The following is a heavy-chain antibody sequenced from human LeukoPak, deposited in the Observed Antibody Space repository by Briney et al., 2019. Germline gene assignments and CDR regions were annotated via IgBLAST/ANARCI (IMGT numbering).Heavy chain of an antibody. J-gene: IGHJ4*02. CDR2: MFPDGRT. V-gene: IGHV3-53*01. D-gene: IGHD4-17*01. Sequence: GGSLRLSCAVSGFSVNGNYMSWVRQAPGKGLQWVSVMFPDGRTYYADSVKGRFTISRDLARNTLLLQMHSLRADDTAVHYCARTNPVYGDYNYWGQGTLVTVSS. CDR1: GFSVNGNY. CDR3: ARTNPVYGDYNY.